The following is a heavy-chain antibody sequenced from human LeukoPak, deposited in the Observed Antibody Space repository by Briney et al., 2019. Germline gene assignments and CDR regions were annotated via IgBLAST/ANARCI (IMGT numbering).Heavy chain of an antibody. V-gene: IGHV4-39*01. D-gene: IGHD3-10*01. CDR1: GGSISSSSYY. CDR2: IYYSGST. CDR3: ASTYYYGSGSPVMDV. J-gene: IGHJ6*03. Sequence: SETLSLTCTVSGGSISSSSYYWGWIRQPPGKGLEWIGSIYYSGSTYYNPSLKSRVTISVDTSKNQFSLKLSSVTAADTAVYYCASTYYYGSGSPVMDVWGKGTTVTVSS.